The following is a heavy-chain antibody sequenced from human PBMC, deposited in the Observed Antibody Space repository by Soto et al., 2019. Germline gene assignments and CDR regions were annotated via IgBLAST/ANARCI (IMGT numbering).Heavy chain of an antibody. D-gene: IGHD3-10*01. Sequence: QLQLQESGPGLVKPSETLSLTCTVSGDSISSNNYYWGWIRQPPGKGLEWIGSMYHSGNTYHNPSLKSRVTISVHPSKNQLSLNLGSVTAADTAVYYCARQRGPTGPTYWGQGTLVTVSS. V-gene: IGHV4-39*01. CDR3: ARQRGPTGPTY. J-gene: IGHJ4*02. CDR2: MYHSGNT. CDR1: GDSISSNNYY.